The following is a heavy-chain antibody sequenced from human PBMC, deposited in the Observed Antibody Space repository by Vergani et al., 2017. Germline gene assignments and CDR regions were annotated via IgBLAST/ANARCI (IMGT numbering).Heavy chain of an antibody. D-gene: IGHD4-11*01. V-gene: IGHV3-49*03. J-gene: IGHJ4*02. CDR1: GFTFGDYA. CDR2: IRSKAYGGTT. Sequence: EVQLVESGGGLVQPGRSLRLSCTASGFTFGDYAMSWFRQAPGKGLEWVGFIRSKAYGGTTEYAASVKGRFTISRDDSKSIAYLQMNSLKTEDTAVYYCARDLNYATVTTADYWGQGTLVTVSS. CDR3: ARDLNYATVTTADY.